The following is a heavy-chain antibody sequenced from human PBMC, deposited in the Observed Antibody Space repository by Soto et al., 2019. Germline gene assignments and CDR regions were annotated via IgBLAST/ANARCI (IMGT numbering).Heavy chain of an antibody. J-gene: IGHJ4*02. CDR1: GAPITNSNYY. CDR2: VAYTGKT. D-gene: IGHD3-22*01. Sequence: SETLSLTCSVSGAPITNSNYYWGWIRQSPGKGLEWIGSVAYTGKTNYNPSLKGRVTISGDTSKNRFSLDLTSVTAADTAVYYCATMYYNERSALLEYWGEGTLVT. V-gene: IGHV4-39*01. CDR3: ATMYYNERSALLEY.